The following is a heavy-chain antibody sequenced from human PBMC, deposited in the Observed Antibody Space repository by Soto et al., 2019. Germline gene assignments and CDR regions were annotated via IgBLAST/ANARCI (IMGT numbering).Heavy chain of an antibody. D-gene: IGHD3-22*01. J-gene: IGHJ4*02. V-gene: IGHV4-30-2*01. CDR3: ARVRREYDNSGPVDY. Sequence: SETLSLTCAVTGCSISSPDYSWNWIRQPPGKGLEWIGYIYYGGSTHYNTSLQRRVHKSVDRSSNQISKKHNSETAADTAVYYCARVRREYDNSGPVDYWGQGTLVS. CDR2: IYYGGST. CDR1: GCSISSPDYS.